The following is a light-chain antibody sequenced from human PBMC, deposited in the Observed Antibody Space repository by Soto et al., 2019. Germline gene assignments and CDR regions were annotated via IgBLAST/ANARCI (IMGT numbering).Light chain of an antibody. CDR3: QQFNVYPLT. CDR1: QGITYF. CDR2: AAS. J-gene: IGKJ4*01. V-gene: IGKV1-9*01. Sequence: DIQLTQSPSFLSASVGDRVTISCRASQGITYFLAWYQQKPGKAPKLLIYAASTLQSGVPSRFSGSASGTEFTLTISSLQPEDFATYFCQQFNVYPLTFGGGTMLEIK.